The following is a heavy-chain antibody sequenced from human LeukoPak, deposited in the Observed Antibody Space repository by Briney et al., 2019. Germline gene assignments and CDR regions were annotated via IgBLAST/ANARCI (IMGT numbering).Heavy chain of an antibody. CDR2: IKQDGSDK. D-gene: IGHD6-13*01. CDR1: GFTFSSYW. V-gene: IGHV3-7*01. CDR3: AIIPRAAAGSSARSPFHY. Sequence: PGGSLRLSCEVSGFTFSSYWMNWVRQAPGKGLEWVANIKQDGSDKYYVDSVKGRFTISRDNAKNSLYLQMNSLRAEDTAVYYCAIIPRAAAGSSARSPFHYWGQGTLVTVSS. J-gene: IGHJ4*02.